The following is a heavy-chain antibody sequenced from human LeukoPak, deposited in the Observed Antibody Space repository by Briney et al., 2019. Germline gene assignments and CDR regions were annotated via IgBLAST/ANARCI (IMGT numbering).Heavy chain of an antibody. J-gene: IGHJ4*02. Sequence: SETLSLTCTVSGGSISSYYWSWIRQPPGKGLEWIGYIYYSGSTNYNPSLRSRVTISVDTSKNQFSLKLSSVTAADTAVYYCARVGFGELLSPFDYWGQGTLVTVSS. V-gene: IGHV4-59*01. D-gene: IGHD3-10*01. CDR2: IYYSGST. CDR1: GGSISSYY. CDR3: ARVGFGELLSPFDY.